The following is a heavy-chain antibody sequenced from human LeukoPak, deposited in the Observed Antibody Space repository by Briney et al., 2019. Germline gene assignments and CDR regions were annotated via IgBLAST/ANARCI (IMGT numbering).Heavy chain of an antibody. CDR1: GLIFSNYH. Sequence: SGGSLRLSCAASGLIFSNYHINWVRQAPGKGLEWLSYISDSGSTMQYADSVKGRFTISRDNAKNSVYLQMNSLSAEDTAVYYCVRDVGGTDYWGQGTLVTVSS. D-gene: IGHD3-16*01. CDR2: ISDSGSTM. V-gene: IGHV3-48*01. J-gene: IGHJ4*02. CDR3: VRDVGGTDY.